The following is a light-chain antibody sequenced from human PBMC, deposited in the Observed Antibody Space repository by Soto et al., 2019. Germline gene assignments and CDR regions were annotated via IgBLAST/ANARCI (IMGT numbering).Light chain of an antibody. CDR1: QTINNN. Sequence: VMTQAPAPLSVSPGAGATLSCRASQTINNNVAWYQLKDGQVPRLVIYGASTRATDIPARFSGSGSGTEFTLTISSLQSEDFAEYHCQQYNNWPQTFGQGTRVDIK. CDR3: QQYNNWPQT. CDR2: GAS. J-gene: IGKJ1*01. V-gene: IGKV3-15*01.